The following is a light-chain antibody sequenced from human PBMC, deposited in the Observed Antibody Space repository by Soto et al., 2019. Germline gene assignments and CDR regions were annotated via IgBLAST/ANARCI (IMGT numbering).Light chain of an antibody. CDR3: QTWGTGIQV. J-gene: IGLJ3*02. V-gene: IGLV4-69*02. CDR2: VNSDGSH. CDR1: RGHSNYG. Sequence: QPVLTQSPSASASLGASVTITCTLSRGHSNYGIAWHQQQPQKGPRYLMIVNSDGSHNRGAGIPDRFSGSSSGAERYLTISSLQSEDEADDYCQTWGTGIQVFGGGTKLTVL.